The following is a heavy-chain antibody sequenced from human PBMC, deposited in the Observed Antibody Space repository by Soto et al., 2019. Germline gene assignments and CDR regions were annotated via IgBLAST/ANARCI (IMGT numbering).Heavy chain of an antibody. CDR2: IYWDDNK. J-gene: IGHJ4*02. Sequence: QITLKESGPTLVKPTQTLTLTCTYSGFSLRTTGVGVGWIRQPPGKALEWLGIIYWDDNKRYSPSLKNRLTLTNDLSKSQVVLTMTNMDPVDTATYYCAHTWGLPFDYWGQGTLVLVSS. V-gene: IGHV2-5*02. CDR3: AHTWGLPFDY. CDR1: GFSLRTTGVG. D-gene: IGHD3-16*01.